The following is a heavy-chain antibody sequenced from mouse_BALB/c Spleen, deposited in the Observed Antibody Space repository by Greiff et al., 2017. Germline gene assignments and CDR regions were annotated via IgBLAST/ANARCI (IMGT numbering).Heavy chain of an antibody. Sequence: VQLQQTGPELVKPGASVKISCKASGYSFTDYIMLWVKQSHGKSLEWIGNINPYYGSTSYNLKFKGKATLTVDKSSSTAYMQLNSLTSEDSAVYYCALYYLAFDYWGQGTTLTVSS. J-gene: IGHJ2*01. CDR2: INPYYGST. CDR3: ALYYLAFDY. D-gene: IGHD1-1*02. V-gene: IGHV1-39*01. CDR1: GYSFTDYI.